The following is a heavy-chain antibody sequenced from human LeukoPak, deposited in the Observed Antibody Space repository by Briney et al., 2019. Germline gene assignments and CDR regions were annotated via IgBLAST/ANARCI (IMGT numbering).Heavy chain of an antibody. CDR1: GFTFSSYA. V-gene: IGHV3-23*01. J-gene: IGHJ4*02. D-gene: IGHD2-2*02. Sequence: GGSLRLSCAASGFTFSSYAMSWVRQAPGKGLGWVSAISGSGGSTYYADSVKGRFTISRDNSKNTLYLQMNSLRAEDTAVYYCAKGDMGVVVPAAIYFDYWGQGTLVTVSS. CDR2: ISGSGGST. CDR3: AKGDMGVVVPAAIYFDY.